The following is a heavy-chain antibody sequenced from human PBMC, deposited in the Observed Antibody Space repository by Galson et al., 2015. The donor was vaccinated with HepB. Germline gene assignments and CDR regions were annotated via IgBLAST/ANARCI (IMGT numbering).Heavy chain of an antibody. CDR1: GYTLTELS. D-gene: IGHD3-10*01. J-gene: IGHJ6*02. Sequence: SVKVSCKVSGYTLTELSMHWVRQAPGKGLEWMGGFDPEDGETIYAQKFQGRVTMTEDTSTDTAYMELSSLRSEDTAVYYCATVIYYGSGNPHYYGMDVWGQGTTVTVSS. CDR2: FDPEDGET. V-gene: IGHV1-24*01. CDR3: ATVIYYGSGNPHYYGMDV.